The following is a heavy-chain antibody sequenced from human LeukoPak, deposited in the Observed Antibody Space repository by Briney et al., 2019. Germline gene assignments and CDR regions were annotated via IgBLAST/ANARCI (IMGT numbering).Heavy chain of an antibody. CDR2: IYHSGST. V-gene: IGHV4-38-2*01. CDR3: ARLGTWIQKYFDY. J-gene: IGHJ4*02. Sequence: PSETLSLTCAVSGYSISSGYYWGWIRQPPGKGLEWIGSIYHSGSTYYNPSLKGRVTISVDTSKNQFSLKLSSVTAADTAVYYCARLGTWIQKYFDYWGQGTLVTVSS. CDR1: GYSISSGYY. D-gene: IGHD5-18*01.